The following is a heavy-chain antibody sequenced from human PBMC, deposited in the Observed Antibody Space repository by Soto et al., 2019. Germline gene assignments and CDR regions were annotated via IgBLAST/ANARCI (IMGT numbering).Heavy chain of an antibody. J-gene: IGHJ5*02. V-gene: IGHV3-30*03. CDR2: ISYDGSNK. CDR1: ASSFSNYG. CDR3: ARDPAPYCIGGNCYRVDP. Sequence: RLSCAASASSFSNYGMYWVRQAPGKGLDCVAVISYDGSNKYYVDSVKGRFTISRDNSKNTLFLQRGSLRAEDAAGYYCARDPAPYCIGGNCYRVDPWGKGPGGIVSS. D-gene: IGHD2-15*01.